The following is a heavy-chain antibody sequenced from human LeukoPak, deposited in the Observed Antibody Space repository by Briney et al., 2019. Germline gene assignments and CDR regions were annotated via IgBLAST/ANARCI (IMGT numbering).Heavy chain of an antibody. CDR2: ITGGHYPT. Sequence: PGGSLRLSCAASGFSFSSFAMTWVRQAPGKGLEWVSSITGGHYPTYNTDSVKGRFTISRDNSKNTLYLQMNSLRADDTAVYYCTKDPNGDYVGAFHPWGQGTLVTVSS. J-gene: IGHJ5*02. D-gene: IGHD4-17*01. CDR1: GFSFSSFA. CDR3: TKDPNGDYVGAFHP. V-gene: IGHV3-23*01.